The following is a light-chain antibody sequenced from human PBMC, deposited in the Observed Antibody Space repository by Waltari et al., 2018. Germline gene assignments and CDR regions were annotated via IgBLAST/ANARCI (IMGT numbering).Light chain of an antibody. CDR3: QQYDNLPFT. V-gene: IGKV1-33*01. CDR2: DAT. Sequence: DIQMNQSPSSLSASVGDRVPITFQASQDISNYLNWDQQKPGKAPTPLTYDATNLETGVPSRFSGSGSGTDFTFTISSLQPEDIATYYCQQYDNLPFTFGPGTKVDIK. CDR1: QDISNY. J-gene: IGKJ3*01.